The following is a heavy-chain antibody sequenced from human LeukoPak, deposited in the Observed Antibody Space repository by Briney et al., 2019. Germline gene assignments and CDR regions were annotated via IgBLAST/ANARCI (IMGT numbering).Heavy chain of an antibody. CDR2: ISSSSSYI. J-gene: IGHJ4*02. V-gene: IGHV3-21*01. CDR1: GFTFSSYS. Sequence: PGRSLRLSCAASGFTFSSYSMNWVRQAPGKGLEWVSSISSSSSYIYYADSVKGRFTISRDNAKNSLYLQMNSLRAEDTAVYYCAREEGYIAVAGTGVGYWGQGTLVTVSS. CDR3: AREEGYIAVAGTGVGY. D-gene: IGHD6-19*01.